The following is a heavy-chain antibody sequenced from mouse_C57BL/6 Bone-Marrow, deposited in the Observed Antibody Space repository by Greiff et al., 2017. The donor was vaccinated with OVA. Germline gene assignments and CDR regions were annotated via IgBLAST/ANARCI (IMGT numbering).Heavy chain of an antibody. J-gene: IGHJ1*03. CDR3: AREGEITTVVASGGYFDV. Sequence: QVQLQQSGPELVKPGASVKLSCKASGYTFTSYDINWVKQRPGQGLEWIGWIYPRDGSTKYNEKFKGKATLTVDTSSSTAYMELHSLTSEDSAVYFCAREGEITTVVASGGYFDVWGTGTTVTVSS. V-gene: IGHV1-85*01. CDR1: GYTFTSYD. CDR2: IYPRDGST. D-gene: IGHD1-1*01.